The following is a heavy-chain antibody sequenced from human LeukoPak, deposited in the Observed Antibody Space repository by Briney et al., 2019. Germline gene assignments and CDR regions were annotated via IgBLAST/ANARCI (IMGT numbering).Heavy chain of an antibody. CDR1: GFTVSGNY. D-gene: IGHD3-9*01. V-gene: IGHV3-23*01. Sequence: GGSLRLSCAASGFTVSGNYMSWVRQAPGKGLEWVSAISGSGGSTYYADSVKGRFTISGDNSKNTLYLQMNSLRAEDTAVYYCAKGNYDILTGYIYYFDYWGQGTLVTVSS. J-gene: IGHJ4*02. CDR2: ISGSGGST. CDR3: AKGNYDILTGYIYYFDY.